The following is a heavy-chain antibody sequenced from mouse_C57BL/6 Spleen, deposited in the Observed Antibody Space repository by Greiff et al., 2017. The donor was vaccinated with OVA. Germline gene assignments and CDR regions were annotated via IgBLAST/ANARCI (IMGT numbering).Heavy chain of an antibody. CDR1: GFTFSSYA. CDR2: ISSGGGYT. J-gene: IGHJ3*01. D-gene: IGHD2-1*01. Sequence: EVKVVESGAGLVKPGGSLKLSCAASGFTFSSYAMSWVRQTPEKRLAWVAYISSGGGYTSYADTVKGRVTISRDNARNTLYLQMSSLKSEDTAMYYCTRDLYGTAWCAYGGQGTLVTVSA. CDR3: TRDLYGTAWCAY. V-gene: IGHV5-9-1*02.